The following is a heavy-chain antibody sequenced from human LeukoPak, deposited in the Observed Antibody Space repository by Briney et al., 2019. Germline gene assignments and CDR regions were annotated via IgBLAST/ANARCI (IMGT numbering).Heavy chain of an antibody. CDR2: ISSDGSST. V-gene: IGHV3-74*01. J-gene: IGHJ1*01. D-gene: IGHD5-18*01. Sequence: QPGGSLRLSCAASGFTFSSCWMHWVRQAPGKGLVWVSRISSDGSSTSYADPVKGRFTISRDNAKNTLYLQMNSLRAEDTAVYYCARGGPDTRGVAFHYWGQGTLVTVSS. CDR3: ARGGPDTRGVAFHY. CDR1: GFTFSSCW.